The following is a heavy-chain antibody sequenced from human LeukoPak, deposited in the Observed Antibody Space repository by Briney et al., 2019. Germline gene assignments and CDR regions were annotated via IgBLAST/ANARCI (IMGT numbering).Heavy chain of an antibody. Sequence: GGSLRLSCAASGFTFSSYAMSWVRQAPGKGLEWVSAISGSGGSTYYADSVKGRFTISRDKSKNTLYLQMNSLRAEDTAVYYCAKGPRYEYCSSTSCSRNYYYYGMDVWGQGTTVTVSS. V-gene: IGHV3-23*01. CDR1: GFTFSSYA. CDR2: ISGSGGST. J-gene: IGHJ6*02. CDR3: AKGPRYEYCSSTSCSRNYYYYGMDV. D-gene: IGHD2-2*01.